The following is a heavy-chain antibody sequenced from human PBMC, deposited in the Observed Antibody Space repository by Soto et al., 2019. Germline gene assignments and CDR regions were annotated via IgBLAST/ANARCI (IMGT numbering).Heavy chain of an antibody. Sequence: ASVKVSCKASGYTFTSYGISWVRQAPGQGLEWMGWISAYNGNTNYAQKIQGRVTMTTDTSTSTAYMELRSLRSDDTAVYYCARGVYSSGWYLRPPEAFDIWGQGTMVTVSS. CDR3: ARGVYSSGWYLRPPEAFDI. J-gene: IGHJ3*02. CDR2: ISAYNGNT. CDR1: GYTFTSYG. D-gene: IGHD6-19*01. V-gene: IGHV1-18*01.